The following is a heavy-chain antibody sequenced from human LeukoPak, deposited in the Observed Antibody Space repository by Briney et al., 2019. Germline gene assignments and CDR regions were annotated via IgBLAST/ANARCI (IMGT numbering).Heavy chain of an antibody. CDR1: GGSISSGTYY. Sequence: SQTLSLTCTVSGGSISSGTYYWSWIRQPAGKGLEWIGRFYTSGSTNYNPSLKSRVTISVDTSKNQFSLKLSSVTAADTAVYYCARGRDGYNFLNRGEYYYFDYWGQGTLVTVSS. D-gene: IGHD5-24*01. V-gene: IGHV4-61*02. CDR2: FYTSGST. CDR3: ARGRDGYNFLNRGEYYYFDY. J-gene: IGHJ4*02.